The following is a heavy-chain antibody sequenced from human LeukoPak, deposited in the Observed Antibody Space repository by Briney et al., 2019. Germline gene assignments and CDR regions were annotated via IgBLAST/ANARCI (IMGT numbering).Heavy chain of an antibody. Sequence: ASVTVSCKASGYTFTSYDINWVRQAPGQGLEWMGWMNPNSGNTGYAQKFQGRVTMTRNTSISTAYMELSSLRSEATAVYYCARGVPAATNWGQGTLVTVSS. V-gene: IGHV1-8*01. CDR3: ARGVPAATN. J-gene: IGHJ4*02. CDR2: MNPNSGNT. D-gene: IGHD2-2*01. CDR1: GYTFTSYD.